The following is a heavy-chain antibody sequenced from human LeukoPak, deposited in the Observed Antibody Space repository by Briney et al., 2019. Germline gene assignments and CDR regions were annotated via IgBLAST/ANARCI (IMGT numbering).Heavy chain of an antibody. J-gene: IGHJ4*02. CDR2: IVPIFRST. CDR3: ARSQRAGYNVYHFDY. CDR1: GGTFSSYG. D-gene: IGHD5-24*01. V-gene: IGHV1-69*13. Sequence: ASVKVSCKASGGTFSSYGVSWVRQAPGQGLEWMGGIVPIFRSTTYAQKLRGRVMITADESMTTAYMELSSLRSEDTAVYYCARSQRAGYNVYHFDYWGQGTLVTVSS.